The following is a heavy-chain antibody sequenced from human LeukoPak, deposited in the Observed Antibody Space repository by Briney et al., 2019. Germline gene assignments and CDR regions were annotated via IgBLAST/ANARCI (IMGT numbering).Heavy chain of an antibody. CDR3: ASWTGYTGYGYSDY. Sequence: SETLSLTCAVYGGSFSGYYWSWIRQPPGKGLEWIGEINHSGSTNYNPSLKSRVTISVDTSKNQFSLKLSSVTAADTAVYYCASWTGYTGYGYSDYWGQGTLVTVSS. CDR1: GGSFSGYY. V-gene: IGHV4-34*01. J-gene: IGHJ4*02. D-gene: IGHD5-12*01. CDR2: INHSGST.